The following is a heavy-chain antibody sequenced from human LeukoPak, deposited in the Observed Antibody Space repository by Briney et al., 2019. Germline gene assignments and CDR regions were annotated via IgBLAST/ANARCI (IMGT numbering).Heavy chain of an antibody. D-gene: IGHD3-22*01. CDR3: AKNNYYDSSGYSVNWFDP. CDR2: ISYDGSNK. J-gene: IGHJ5*02. CDR1: GFTYTKHA. V-gene: IGHV3-30*04. Sequence: GGSLRLSCAASGFTYTKHAMHWVRQAPGKGLEWVAVISYDGSNKKYADSVKGRFTISRDNSKNTLYLQMNSLRAEDTAVYYCAKNNYYDSSGYSVNWFDPWGQGTLVTVSS.